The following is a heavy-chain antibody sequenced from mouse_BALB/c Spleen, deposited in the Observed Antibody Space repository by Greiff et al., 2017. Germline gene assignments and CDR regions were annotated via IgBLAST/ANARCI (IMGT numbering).Heavy chain of an antibody. CDR3: ARHSYDGYYWYFDV. D-gene: IGHD2-3*01. V-gene: IGHV5-12-2*01. Sequence: EVMLVESGGGLVQPGGSLKLSCAASGFTFSSYTMSWVRQTPEKRLEWVAYISNGGGSTYYPDTVKGRFTISRDNAKNTLYLQMSSLKSEDTAMYYCARHSYDGYYWYFDVWGAGTTVTVSS. CDR1: GFTFSSYT. CDR2: ISNGGGST. J-gene: IGHJ1*01.